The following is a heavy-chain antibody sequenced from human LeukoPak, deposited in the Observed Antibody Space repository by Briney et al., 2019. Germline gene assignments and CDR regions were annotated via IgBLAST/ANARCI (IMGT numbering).Heavy chain of an antibody. Sequence: GGPLRLSCTASGFTFGDYAMSWVRQAPGKGLEWVGFIRSKAYGGTTEYAASVKGRFTISRDDSKSIAYLQMNSLKTEDTAVYYCTRGGMRAFDIWGQGTMVTVSS. CDR1: GFTFGDYA. V-gene: IGHV3-49*04. CDR3: TRGGMRAFDI. J-gene: IGHJ3*02. D-gene: IGHD3-16*01. CDR2: IRSKAYGGTT.